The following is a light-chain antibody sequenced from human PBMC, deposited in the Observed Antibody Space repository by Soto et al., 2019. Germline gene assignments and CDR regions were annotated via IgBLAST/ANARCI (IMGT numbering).Light chain of an antibody. Sequence: DIQMTQSPSSVSASVGDTVTITCRASQGISNFLAWFQQKPGKAPKSLIYGASSLQSGVPSNFSGSGSDTDFTLTIRSLQPEDSATYFCQKYHSFPVTFGGGTNVVIK. CDR2: GAS. CDR3: QKYHSFPVT. CDR1: QGISNF. V-gene: IGKV1-16*02. J-gene: IGKJ4*01.